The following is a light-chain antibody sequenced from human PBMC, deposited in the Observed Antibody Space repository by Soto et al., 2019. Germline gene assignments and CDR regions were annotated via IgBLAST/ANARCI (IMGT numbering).Light chain of an antibody. Sequence: QSALTQPATVSGSPGQPITISCTGTSSDVGGYDYVSWYQQHPGKVPKLIIYEVSIPASGVSNRFSASKSANTASLTISGLQPEDEADYYCSSFTSSGTLFGGGTKLTVL. J-gene: IGLJ3*02. V-gene: IGLV2-14*01. CDR3: SSFTSSGTL. CDR2: EVS. CDR1: SSDVGGYDY.